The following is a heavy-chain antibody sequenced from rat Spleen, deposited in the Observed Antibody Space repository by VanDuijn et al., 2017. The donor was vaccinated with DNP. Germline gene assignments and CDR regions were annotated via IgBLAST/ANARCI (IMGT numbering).Heavy chain of an antibody. CDR3: PRHPRWPPHFDY. CDR1: GFTFSDYA. D-gene: IGHD3-1*01. CDR2: ISYDGSRA. Sequence: EVQLVDSGGGLVQPGRSLKLSCVTSGFTFSDYAMAWVRQVPKKGLEWVATISYDGSRAYYRDSVKGRFTVSRDNAKSTLYLQMDSLRSEDTATYYCPRHPRWPPHFDYWGQGVMVTVSS. V-gene: IGHV5-17*01. J-gene: IGHJ2*01.